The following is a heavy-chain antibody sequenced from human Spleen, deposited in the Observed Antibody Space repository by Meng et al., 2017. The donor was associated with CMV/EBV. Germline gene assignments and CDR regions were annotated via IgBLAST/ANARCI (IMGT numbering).Heavy chain of an antibody. D-gene: IGHD1-1*01. CDR1: GFTFSDYY. CDR2: IGSSGTTI. Sequence: ASGFTFSDYYNNWIRQAPGKGLEWISYIGSSGTTIYYADSVKGRFTISRDNAKNSLYLQMNSLRAEDTAVYYCARSSGAGYYYGLDVWGQGTMVTVSS. J-gene: IGHJ6*02. V-gene: IGHV3-11*04. CDR3: ARSSGAGYYYGLDV.